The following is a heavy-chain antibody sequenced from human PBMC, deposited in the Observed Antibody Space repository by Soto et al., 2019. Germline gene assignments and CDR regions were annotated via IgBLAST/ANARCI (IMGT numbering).Heavy chain of an antibody. CDR2: IYWDDDK. J-gene: IGHJ4*02. Sequence: QITLKESGPTLVKPTQTLTLTCTFSGFSLSTRGVGVGWIRQPPGKALEWLAVIYWDDDKRYSPSPQSRPTITKDTSKNQVVLTMTNMDPVDTATYYCARKSYGDYPTDYWGQGTLVTVSS. V-gene: IGHV2-5*02. CDR3: ARKSYGDYPTDY. D-gene: IGHD4-17*01. CDR1: GFSLSTRGVG.